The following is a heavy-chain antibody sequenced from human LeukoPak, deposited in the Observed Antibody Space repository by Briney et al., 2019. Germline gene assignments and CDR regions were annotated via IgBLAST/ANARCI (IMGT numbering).Heavy chain of an antibody. V-gene: IGHV4-31*03. CDR1: GGSISSGGYY. CDR3: ARGPGILTGYSPLDY. J-gene: IGHJ4*02. D-gene: IGHD3-9*01. Sequence: PSQTLSLTCTVSGGSISSGGYYWSWIRQHPGKGLEWIGYIYYSGSTYYNPSLKSRVTISVDMSKNQFFLKLSSVTAADTAVYYCARGPGILTGYSPLDYWGQGTLVTVSS. CDR2: IYYSGST.